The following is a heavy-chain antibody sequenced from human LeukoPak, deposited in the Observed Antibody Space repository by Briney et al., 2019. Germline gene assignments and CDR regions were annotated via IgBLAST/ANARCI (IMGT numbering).Heavy chain of an antibody. Sequence: PGGSLRLSCAASGFTASSNYMSWVRQAPGKGLEWVSVIYRSGGTYYADSVKGRFTISRDNSKNTLYLEMNSLRAEDTAVYFCARDNSGPAYWGQGTLVTVSS. CDR3: ARDNSGPAY. CDR2: IYRSGGT. CDR1: GFTASSNY. J-gene: IGHJ4*02. V-gene: IGHV3-53*01. D-gene: IGHD5-12*01.